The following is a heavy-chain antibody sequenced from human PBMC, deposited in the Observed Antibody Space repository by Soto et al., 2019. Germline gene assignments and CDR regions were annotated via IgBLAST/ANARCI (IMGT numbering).Heavy chain of an antibody. CDR1: GFTFSSYA. CDR3: AREDYTSSLRN. D-gene: IGHD2-2*02. CDR2: ISGSASTI. J-gene: IGHJ4*02. V-gene: IGHV3-48*03. Sequence: VGSVRLSCAASGFTFSSYAMSWVRQAPGEGLEWVSYISGSASTIYYADSVKGRFTISRDNAKNSLYLQMNSLRAEHTAVYFCAREDYTSSLRNWGQGTLLTVSS.